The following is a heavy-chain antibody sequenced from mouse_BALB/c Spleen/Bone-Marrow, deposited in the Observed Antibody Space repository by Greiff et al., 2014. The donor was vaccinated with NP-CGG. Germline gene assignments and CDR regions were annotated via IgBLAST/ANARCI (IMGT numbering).Heavy chain of an antibody. J-gene: IGHJ2*01. CDR3: ARGGHGSY. V-gene: IGHV1-54*01. Sequence: VQLQQSGAELVRPGTSVKVSCKASGHAFTNYLIERVKQRPGQGLEWIGVINPGSGGTNYNEKFKGKATLTADNSSNTAYMHLSSLTSEDSAVYYCARGGHGSYWGQGTTLTVSS. CDR1: GHAFTNYL. CDR2: INPGSGGT. D-gene: IGHD2-2*01.